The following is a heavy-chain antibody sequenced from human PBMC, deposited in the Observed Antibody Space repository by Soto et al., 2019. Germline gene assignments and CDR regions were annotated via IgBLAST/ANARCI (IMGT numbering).Heavy chain of an antibody. J-gene: IGHJ6*02. Sequence: SETLSLTCAVYGGSFSGYYWSWIRQPPGKGLEWIGEVNDRGSTDYNPSLKSRVTISVDTSKNQISLKVTSLTAADTAVYYGAIVSHGYGLDVWGQGTTVSVPS. CDR3: AIVSHGYGLDV. CDR2: VNDRGST. V-gene: IGHV4-34*01. CDR1: GGSFSGYY.